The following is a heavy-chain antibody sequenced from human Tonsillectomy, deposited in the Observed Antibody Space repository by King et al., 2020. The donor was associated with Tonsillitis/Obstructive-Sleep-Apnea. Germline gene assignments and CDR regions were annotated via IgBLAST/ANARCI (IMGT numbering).Heavy chain of an antibody. CDR3: ARVHSYCSSTSCLDY. J-gene: IGHJ4*02. V-gene: IGHV1-18*01. Sequence: VQLVQSGAEVKKPGASVKVSCKASGYTFTSYGISWVRQAPGQGLEWMGWISAYNGNTNYAQKLQGRVTMTTDTSTSTAYMELRGLRSDDTAVYYCARVHSYCSSTSCLDYWGQGTLVTVSS. CDR1: GYTFTSYG. D-gene: IGHD2-2*01. CDR2: ISAYNGNT.